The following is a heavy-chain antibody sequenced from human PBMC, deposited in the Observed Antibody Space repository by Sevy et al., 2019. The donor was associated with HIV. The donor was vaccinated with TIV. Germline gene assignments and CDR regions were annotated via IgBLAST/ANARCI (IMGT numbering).Heavy chain of an antibody. CDR2: ISYDGSNK. CDR1: GFTFSSYA. Sequence: GGSLRLSCAASGFTFSSYAMHWVRQAPGKGLEWVAVISYDGSNKYYANSVKGQFTISRDNSKNTLFLQMNSLRAEDTAVYYCARDGGDGYNYRYFDLWGRGTLVTVSS. D-gene: IGHD3-16*01. CDR3: ARDGGDGYNYRYFDL. V-gene: IGHV3-30-3*01. J-gene: IGHJ2*01.